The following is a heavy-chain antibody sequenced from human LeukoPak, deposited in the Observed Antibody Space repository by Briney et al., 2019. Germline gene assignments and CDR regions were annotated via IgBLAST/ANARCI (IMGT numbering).Heavy chain of an antibody. CDR1: GFTFSSYE. J-gene: IGHJ4*02. V-gene: IGHV3-48*03. D-gene: IGHD1-26*01. CDR3: ARDRPGIVRWFDY. CDR2: ISSSGSTI. Sequence: PGGSLRLSCAASGFTFSSYEMNWVRQAPGKGLEWVSYISSSGSTIYYADSVKGRFTISRDNAKNSLYLQMNSLRAEDTAVYYCARDRPGIVRWFDYWGQGTLVTVSS.